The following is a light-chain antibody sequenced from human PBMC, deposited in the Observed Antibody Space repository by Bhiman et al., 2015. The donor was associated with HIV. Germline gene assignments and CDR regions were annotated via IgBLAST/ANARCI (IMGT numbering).Light chain of an antibody. CDR3: SSYTTSSTYV. J-gene: IGLJ1*01. CDR2: DVS. V-gene: IGLV2-14*03. CDR1: SSDVGDYNF. Sequence: QSALTQPASVSGSPGQSITISCTGTSSDVGDYNFVSWYQHHPGKAPKVLIYDVSNRPSGVPNRFSGSKSDNTASLTISGLQAEDEADYYCSSYTTSSTYVFGTGTKVTVL.